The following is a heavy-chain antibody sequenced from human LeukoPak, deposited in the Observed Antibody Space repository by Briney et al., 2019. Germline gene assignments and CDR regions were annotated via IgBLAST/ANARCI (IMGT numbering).Heavy chain of an antibody. Sequence: ASVKVSCKVSGYTLPELSMHWVRQAPGKGLEWMGGFDPEDGEAIYAQKFQGRVTMTEDTSTDTAYMELSSLRSEDTAVYYCATGLPAAKDADAFDIWGQGTMVTVSS. D-gene: IGHD2-2*01. V-gene: IGHV1-24*01. CDR2: FDPEDGEA. CDR3: ATGLPAAKDADAFDI. CDR1: GYTLPELS. J-gene: IGHJ3*02.